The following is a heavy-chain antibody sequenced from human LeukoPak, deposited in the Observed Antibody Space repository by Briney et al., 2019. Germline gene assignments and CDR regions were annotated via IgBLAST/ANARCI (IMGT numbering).Heavy chain of an antibody. J-gene: IGHJ4*02. CDR3: ARDRGVGATGVYYFDY. Sequence: ASVKVSCKASGGTFSSYAISWVRQAPGQGLEWMGRIIPIFGTANYVQKFQGRVTITTDESTSTAYMELSSLRSEDTAVYYCARDRGVGATGVYYFDYWGQGTLVTVSS. V-gene: IGHV1-69*05. D-gene: IGHD1-26*01. CDR1: GGTFSSYA. CDR2: IIPIFGTA.